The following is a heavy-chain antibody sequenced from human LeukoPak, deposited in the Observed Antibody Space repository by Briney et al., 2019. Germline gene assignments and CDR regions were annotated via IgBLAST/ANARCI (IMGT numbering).Heavy chain of an antibody. CDR1: GFTFSSYG. V-gene: IGHV3-21*06. CDR3: ARQYYDFWSGYYTADYYFDY. J-gene: IGHJ4*02. CDR2: ISSSSSYV. D-gene: IGHD3-3*01. Sequence: GGSLRLSCAASGFTFSSYGMHWVRQAPGRGLEWVSSISSSSSYVYYADSVKGRFIISRDNAKNSLYLQMNSLRAEDTAVYYCARQYYDFWSGYYTADYYFDYWGQGTLVTVSS.